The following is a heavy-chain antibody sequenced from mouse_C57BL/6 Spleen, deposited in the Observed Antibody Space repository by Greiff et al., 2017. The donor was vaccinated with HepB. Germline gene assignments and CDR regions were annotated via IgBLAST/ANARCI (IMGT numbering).Heavy chain of an antibody. J-gene: IGHJ2*01. CDR2: ISYDGSN. D-gene: IGHD3-2*02. CDR1: GYSITSGYY. CDR3: ARGSGYVGDFDY. Sequence: EVKLQESGPGLVKPSQSLSLTCSVTGYSITSGYYWNWIRQFPGNKLEWMGYISYDGSNNSNPSLKNRISITRDTSKNQFFLKLNSVTTEDTATYYCARGSGYVGDFDYWGQGTTLTVSS. V-gene: IGHV3-6*01.